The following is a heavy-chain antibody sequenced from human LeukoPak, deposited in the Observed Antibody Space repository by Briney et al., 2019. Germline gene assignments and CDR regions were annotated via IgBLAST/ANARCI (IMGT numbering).Heavy chain of an antibody. CDR3: AKDLYSNYGPADY. J-gene: IGHJ4*02. D-gene: IGHD4-11*01. Sequence: GGSLRLSCAASGFTFSSYWMSWVRQAPGKGLEWVSTINGGGVNTHYADSVGGRFTISRDNSKNTLFLQMNSLRDEDTAVYYCAKDLYSNYGPADYWGQGNLVTVSS. V-gene: IGHV3-23*01. CDR1: GFTFSSYW. CDR2: INGGGVNT.